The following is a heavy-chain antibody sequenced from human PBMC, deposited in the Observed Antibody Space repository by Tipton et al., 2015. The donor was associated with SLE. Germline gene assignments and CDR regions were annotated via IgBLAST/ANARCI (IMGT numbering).Heavy chain of an antibody. V-gene: IGHV3-23*01. J-gene: IGHJ4*02. D-gene: IGHD3-16*02. CDR3: AKEGVGYRYYFDY. CDR1: GFTFSSYA. CDR2: ISSSGGST. Sequence: SLRLSCAASGFTFSSYAMSWVRQAPGKGLEWVSGISSSGGSTFYADSVKGRFTISRDNSRNTLYLQMNSLRAEDTAVYYCAKEGVGYRYYFDYWGQGTLVTVSS.